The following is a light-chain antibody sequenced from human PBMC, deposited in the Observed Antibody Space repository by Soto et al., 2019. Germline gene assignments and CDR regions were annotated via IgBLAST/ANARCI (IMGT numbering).Light chain of an antibody. J-gene: IGKJ1*01. Sequence: DIQMTQSPSSLSASVGDGVTITCRASQTIRTYLNWYQYKPGKAPKLLIYGASRLQTGVASRFSGSGSGTYFSLTISNLQREDFATYYCQQTYSTPGTFGQGTTVEI. CDR3: QQTYSTPGT. CDR1: QTIRTY. CDR2: GAS. V-gene: IGKV1-39*01.